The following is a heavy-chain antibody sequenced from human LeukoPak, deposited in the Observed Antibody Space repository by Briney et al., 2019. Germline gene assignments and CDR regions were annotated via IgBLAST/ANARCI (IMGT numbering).Heavy chain of an antibody. CDR1: GFTFSSYT. CDR2: ISYDGSNK. CDR3: ARDMGHYYYYGMDV. J-gene: IGHJ6*02. Sequence: GGSLRLSCAASGFTFSSYTMQWVRQAPGKGLEWVAVISYDGSNKYYADSVKGRFTISRDNSKNTLYLQMDSLRAEDTAVYYCARDMGHYYYYGMDVWGQGTTVTVSS. D-gene: IGHD3-10*01. V-gene: IGHV3-30-3*01.